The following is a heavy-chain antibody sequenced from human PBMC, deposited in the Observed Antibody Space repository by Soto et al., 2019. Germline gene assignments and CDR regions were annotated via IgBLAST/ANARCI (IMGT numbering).Heavy chain of an antibody. Sequence: SETLSLTCAVYGGSFSSYYWSWIRQPPGKGLEWIGEISYGGTTNYNPSLKSRVSISVDTSNNQFSLTLSSVTAADTAVYHCTRHIPGSAVAADYWGQGTLVTVSS. CDR1: GGSFSSYY. D-gene: IGHD6-19*01. V-gene: IGHV4-34*01. CDR2: ISYGGTT. J-gene: IGHJ4*02. CDR3: TRHIPGSAVAADY.